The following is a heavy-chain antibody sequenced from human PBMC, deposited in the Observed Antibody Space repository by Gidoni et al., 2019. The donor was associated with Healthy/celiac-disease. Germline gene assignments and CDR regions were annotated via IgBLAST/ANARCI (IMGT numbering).Heavy chain of an antibody. CDR1: GGTFSSYA. Sequence: QVQLVQSGAEVKKPGSSVKVSCKASGGTFSSYAFSWVRQAPGQGLEWMGGIIPIVGTANYAQKFQGRVTITADESTSTAYMELSSLRSEDTAVYYCAREGGAVAGTDYYYGMDVWGQGTTVTVSS. J-gene: IGHJ6*02. CDR3: AREGGAVAGTDYYYGMDV. D-gene: IGHD6-19*01. V-gene: IGHV1-69*01. CDR2: IIPIVGTA.